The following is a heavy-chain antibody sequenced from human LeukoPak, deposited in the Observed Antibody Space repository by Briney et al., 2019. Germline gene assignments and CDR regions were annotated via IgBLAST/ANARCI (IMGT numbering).Heavy chain of an antibody. Sequence: GASVRVSCKASGYTFTRYDIKGGRQATGQGGEWRGWMNTKSGNKGYAQKFQGRVTMTRTTSISTAYMELSSLRSEDTAVYYCARGLLHYCSGGSCPVDYWGQGTLVTVSS. CDR2: MNTKSGNK. CDR3: ARGLLHYCSGGSCPVDY. V-gene: IGHV1-8*01. D-gene: IGHD2-15*01. J-gene: IGHJ4*02. CDR1: GYTFTRYD.